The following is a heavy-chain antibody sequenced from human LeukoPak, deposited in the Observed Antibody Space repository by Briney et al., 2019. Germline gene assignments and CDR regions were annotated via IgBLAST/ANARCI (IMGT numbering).Heavy chain of an antibody. CDR3: ALGGTYFDY. CDR1: GFTFSSYG. J-gene: IGHJ4*02. V-gene: IGHV3-30*03. Sequence: QPGRSLRLSCTASGFTFSSYGIHWVRQAPGKGLEWVAVISHDGSNIYYADSVRGRFTISRDNSKNTLYLQMNSLRAEDTAVYYCALGGTYFDYWGQGTLVTVSS. D-gene: IGHD1-7*01. CDR2: ISHDGSNI.